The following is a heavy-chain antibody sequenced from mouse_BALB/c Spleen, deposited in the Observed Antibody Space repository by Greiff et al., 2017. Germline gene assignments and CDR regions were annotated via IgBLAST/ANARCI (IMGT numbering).Heavy chain of an antibody. V-gene: IGHV5-17*02. CDR2: ISSGSSTI. D-gene: IGHD1-1*01. Sequence: EVQVVESGGGLVQPGGSRKLSCAASGFTFSSFGMHWVRQAPEKGLEWVAYISSGSSTIYYADTVKGRFTISRDNPKNTLFLQMTSLRSEDTAMYYCARVYEAMDYWGQGTSVTVSS. CDR3: ARVYEAMDY. CDR1: GFTFSSFG. J-gene: IGHJ4*01.